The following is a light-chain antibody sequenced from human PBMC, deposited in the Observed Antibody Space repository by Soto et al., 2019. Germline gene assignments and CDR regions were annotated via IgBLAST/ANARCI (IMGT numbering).Light chain of an antibody. J-gene: IGKJ1*01. CDR1: QSISNY. CDR2: GAS. CDR3: QQSYSAPWT. Sequence: DIQMTQSPSSLSASVGDRVTITCRASQSISNYLNWYQQKPGKVPKLLIYGASSVQSGVPSRFSGGGSGKDFTLNISSLQPEDYAAYYCQQSYSAPWTFGQGTEVEIK. V-gene: IGKV1-39*01.